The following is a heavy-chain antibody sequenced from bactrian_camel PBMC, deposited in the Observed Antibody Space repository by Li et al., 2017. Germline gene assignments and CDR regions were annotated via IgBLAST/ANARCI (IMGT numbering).Heavy chain of an antibody. J-gene: IGHJ6*01. D-gene: IGHD6*01. CDR2: FIYTFGRTT. CDR3: AATSWGGTSYGGICNFVY. Sequence: HVQLVESGGGSVPPGGSVRLSCAASGNTYNLNCLGWFRQAPGMEREQVAVFIYTFGRTTRYADSVKGRFTISQDDAKNTVYLQMNTLKPEDTAMYYCAATSWGGTSYGGICNFVYWGQGTQVTVS. V-gene: IGHV3S53*01. CDR1: GNTYNLNC.